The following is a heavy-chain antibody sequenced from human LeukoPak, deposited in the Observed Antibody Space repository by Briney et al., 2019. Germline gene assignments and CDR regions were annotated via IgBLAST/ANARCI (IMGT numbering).Heavy chain of an antibody. CDR2: IRYDGYNT. Sequence: PGGSLRLSCAASGFTFNIYGMLWVSQAPGKGLEWVAFIRYDGYNTYYADSVKGRFTISRDNSKNTVYLQMNSLRPEDTAVYYCAKRRSVVASTPAEYFHHWGQGTLVTVSS. CDR1: GFTFNIYG. V-gene: IGHV3-30*02. J-gene: IGHJ1*01. D-gene: IGHD2-15*01. CDR3: AKRRSVVASTPAEYFHH.